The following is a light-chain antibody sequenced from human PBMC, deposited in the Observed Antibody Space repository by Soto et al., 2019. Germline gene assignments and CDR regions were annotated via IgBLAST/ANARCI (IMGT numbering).Light chain of an antibody. CDR3: LQHNTYPYT. J-gene: IGKJ2*01. V-gene: IGKV1-17*01. Sequence: DIQMTQSPSSLPASVGDRVTIICRASQGIRNDLGWYQQKPGKAPTRLIYAASSLDGGVPSRFSGSGSGTEFPLTSSSLQPEDFANYYCLQHNTYPYTFGQGTKLEIK. CDR2: AAS. CDR1: QGIRND.